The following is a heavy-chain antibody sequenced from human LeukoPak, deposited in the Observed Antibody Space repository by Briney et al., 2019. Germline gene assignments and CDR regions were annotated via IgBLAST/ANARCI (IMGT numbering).Heavy chain of an antibody. J-gene: IGHJ5*02. CDR3: ARVGRVLTRSRNWFDP. D-gene: IGHD4/OR15-4a*01. CDR1: GGSISSSSYY. V-gene: IGHV4-39*07. Sequence: SETLSLTCTVSGGSISSSSYYWGWIRQPPGKGLEWIGSIYYSGSTYYNPSLKSRVTISVDTSKNQFSLKLSSVTAADTAVYYCARVGRVLTRSRNWFDPWGQGTLVTVSS. CDR2: IYYSGST.